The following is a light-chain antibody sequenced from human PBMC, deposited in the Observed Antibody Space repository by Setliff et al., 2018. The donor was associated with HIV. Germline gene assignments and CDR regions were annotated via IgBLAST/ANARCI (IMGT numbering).Light chain of an antibody. V-gene: IGLV2-14*01. CDR3: SSYTRSSTLK. Sequence: QSVLTQPASVSGSPGQSITISCTGTRSDVGGYNYVSWYQQHPGKAPKLMIYHVNKRPSGFSHRFSGSKSGNTASLTISGLQAEDEADYYCSSYTRSSTLKFGGGTKVTVL. J-gene: IGLJ3*02. CDR2: HVN. CDR1: RSDVGGYNY.